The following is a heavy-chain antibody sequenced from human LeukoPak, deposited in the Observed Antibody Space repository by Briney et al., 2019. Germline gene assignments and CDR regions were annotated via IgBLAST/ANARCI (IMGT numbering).Heavy chain of an antibody. CDR3: ARYVSGGYSYGYDY. CDR1: GYTFTSYG. D-gene: IGHD5-18*01. CDR2: ISAYNGNT. J-gene: IGHJ4*02. V-gene: IGHV1-18*01. Sequence: ASVKVSCKASGYTFTSYGISWVRQAPGQGLEWMGWISAYNGNTNYAQKLQGRVTMTTDTSTSTAYMELSSLRSEDTAVYYCARYVSGGYSYGYDYWGQGTLVTVSS.